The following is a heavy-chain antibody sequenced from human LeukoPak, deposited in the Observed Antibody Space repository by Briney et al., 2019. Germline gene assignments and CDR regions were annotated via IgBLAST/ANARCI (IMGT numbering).Heavy chain of an antibody. CDR3: ARELSGDVIDS. J-gene: IGHJ5*01. CDR2: IKEEGSEE. V-gene: IGHV3-7*01. CDR1: GFTVSSNY. D-gene: IGHD5-24*01. Sequence: GGSLRLSCAASGFTVSSNYMSWVRQAPGKGLEWVANIKEEGSEENYVDSVKGRFTIYRDNAKKSVYLRMNSLRAEDTAVYYCARELSGDVIDSWGQGTLVTVSS.